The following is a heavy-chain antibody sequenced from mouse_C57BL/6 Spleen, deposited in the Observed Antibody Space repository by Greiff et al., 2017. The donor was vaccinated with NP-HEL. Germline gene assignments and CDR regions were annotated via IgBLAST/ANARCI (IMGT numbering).Heavy chain of an antibody. CDR1: GFSFNTYA. CDR2: IRSKSNNYAT. V-gene: IGHV10-1*01. J-gene: IGHJ4*01. Sequence: EVKLMESGGGLVQPKGSLKLSCAASGFSFNTYAMNWVRQAPGKGLEWVARIRSKSNNYATYYADSVKDRFTISRDDSESMLYLQMNNLKTEDTAMYYCVRESGAMDYWGQGTSVTVSS. CDR3: VRESGAMDY.